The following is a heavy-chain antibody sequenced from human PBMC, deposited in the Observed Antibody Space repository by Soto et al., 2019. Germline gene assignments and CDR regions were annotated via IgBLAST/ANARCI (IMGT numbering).Heavy chain of an antibody. J-gene: IGHJ6*02. D-gene: IGHD3-10*01. CDR2: IYYSGST. Sequence: PSETLSLTCTVSGGSISSGDYYWSWIRQPPGKGLEWIGYIYYSGSTYYNPSLKSRVTISVDTSKNQFSLKLSSVTAADTAVYYRARGGSGSYSYYYYGMDVWGQGTTVTVSS. CDR1: GGSISSGDYY. CDR3: ARGGSGSYSYYYYGMDV. V-gene: IGHV4-30-4*01.